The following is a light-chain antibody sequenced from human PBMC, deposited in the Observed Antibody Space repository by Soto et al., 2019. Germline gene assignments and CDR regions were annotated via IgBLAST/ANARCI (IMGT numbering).Light chain of an antibody. CDR1: QSVSRSY. V-gene: IGKV3-15*01. Sequence: EIVLTQSPGTLSLSPGDRATLSCRASQSVSRSYLGWYQQKPGQAPRLLMYGAPTRATGIPARFSGSGSGTEFTLTISSLQSEDFAVYYCQQYSNWPPGTFGQGTKVDIK. J-gene: IGKJ1*01. CDR2: GAP. CDR3: QQYSNWPPGT.